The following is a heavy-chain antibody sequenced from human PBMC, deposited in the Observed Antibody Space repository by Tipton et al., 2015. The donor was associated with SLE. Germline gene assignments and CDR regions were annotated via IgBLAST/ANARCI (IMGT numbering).Heavy chain of an antibody. D-gene: IGHD5-12*01. V-gene: IGHV3-11*04. Sequence: LSLTCTVSGGSISSSSYYWSWIRQAPGKGLEWVSYISSSGSTIYYADSVKGRFTISRDNAKNSLYLQMNSLRAEDTAVYYCAKDGEDVVATNSFEYWGQGILVTVSS. CDR3: AKDGEDVVATNSFEY. CDR1: GGSISSSSYY. J-gene: IGHJ4*02. CDR2: ISSSGSTI.